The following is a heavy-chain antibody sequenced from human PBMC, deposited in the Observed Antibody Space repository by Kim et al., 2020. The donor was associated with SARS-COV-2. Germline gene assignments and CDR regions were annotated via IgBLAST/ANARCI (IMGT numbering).Heavy chain of an antibody. V-gene: IGHV4-39*01. Sequence: SETLSLTCSVSGGAIDSSTHSWGWIRQSPGKGLEWIGNIYSSGSTYYSPSLKSRVTIFVDTSKNQFSLRLSSVTAADTALYYCARRGYDNSGHYLYFDYWGQENLVTVSS. CDR3: ARRGYDNSGHYLYFDY. CDR2: IYSSGST. J-gene: IGHJ4*02. CDR1: GGAIDSSTHS. D-gene: IGHD3-22*01.